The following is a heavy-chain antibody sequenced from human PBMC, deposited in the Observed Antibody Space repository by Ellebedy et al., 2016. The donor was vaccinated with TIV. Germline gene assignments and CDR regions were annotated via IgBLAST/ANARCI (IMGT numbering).Heavy chain of an antibody. CDR1: GFIISGDW. CDR3: VTRGQSYGC. D-gene: IGHD3-16*02. J-gene: IGHJ4*02. Sequence: PGGSLRLSCAASGFIISGDWMSWVRQAPGKGLEWVAHINPDGSAEYYVDSVKGRFTISRDNAKRSLFLQMNSLRVDDTAVYYCVTRGQSYGCWGQGSLVTISS. V-gene: IGHV3-7*03. CDR2: INPDGSAE.